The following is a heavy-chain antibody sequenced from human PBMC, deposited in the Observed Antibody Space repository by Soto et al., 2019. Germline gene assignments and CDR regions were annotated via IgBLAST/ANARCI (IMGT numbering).Heavy chain of an antibody. CDR2: IYYSGST. J-gene: IGHJ6*02. V-gene: IGHV4-59*12. CDR1: GGSISSYY. CDR3: AREDVKGMDV. Sequence: PSETLSLTCTVSGGSISSYYWSWIRQPPGKGLEWIGYIYYSGSTNYNPSLKSRVTISVDTSKNQFSLKLSSVTAADTAVYYCAREDVKGMDVWGQGTTVTVSS.